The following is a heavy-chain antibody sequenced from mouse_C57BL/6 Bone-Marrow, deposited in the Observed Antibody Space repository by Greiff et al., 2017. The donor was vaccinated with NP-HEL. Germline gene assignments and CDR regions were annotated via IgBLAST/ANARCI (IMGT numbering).Heavy chain of an antibody. D-gene: IGHD1-1*01. CDR2: ISSGSSTI. CDR3: ARDYGSSRYYFVY. V-gene: IGHV5-17*01. Sequence: EVQLVESGGGLVKPGGSLKLSCAASGFTFSDYGMHWVRQAPEKGLEWVAYISSGSSTIYYADTVKGRFTISRDNAKNTLFLQMTSLRSEDTAMYYCARDYGSSRYYFVYWGQGTTLTVSS. J-gene: IGHJ2*01. CDR1: GFTFSDYG.